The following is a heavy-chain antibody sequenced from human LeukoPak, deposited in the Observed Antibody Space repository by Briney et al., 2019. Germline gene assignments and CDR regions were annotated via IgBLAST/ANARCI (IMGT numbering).Heavy chain of an antibody. Sequence: GGSLRLSCAASGFNFSSYGMHWVRQAPGKGLEWVAIIWYDGRTKYYADSVKGRFTISRDNSKNTLSLQMNSLRADDTAVYYCARGLRYFDWSQNWYDPWGQGTLVTVSS. D-gene: IGHD3-9*01. CDR2: IWYDGRTK. J-gene: IGHJ5*02. V-gene: IGHV3-33*08. CDR1: GFNFSSYG. CDR3: ARGLRYFDWSQNWYDP.